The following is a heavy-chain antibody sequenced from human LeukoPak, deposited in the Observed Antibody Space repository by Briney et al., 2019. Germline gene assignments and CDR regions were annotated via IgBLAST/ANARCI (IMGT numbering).Heavy chain of an antibody. J-gene: IGHJ6*02. CDR3: ARDRGYYGSGHHYYYGMDV. CDR1: GFTFSSYA. CDR2: ISYDGSNK. Sequence: PGGSLRLSCAASGFTFSSYAMHWVRQAPGKGLEWVAVISYDGSNKYYADSVKGRFTISRDNSKNTLYLQMNSLRAEDTAVYYCARDRGYYGSGHHYYYGMDVWGQGTTVTVSS. D-gene: IGHD3-10*01. V-gene: IGHV3-30-3*01.